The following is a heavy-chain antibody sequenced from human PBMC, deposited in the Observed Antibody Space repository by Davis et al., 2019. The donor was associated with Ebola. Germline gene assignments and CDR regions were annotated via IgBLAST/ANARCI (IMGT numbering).Heavy chain of an antibody. Sequence: GESLKISCAASGFTLSKAWMTWVRQAPGKGLEWVGRIKSNTDGGTTDYAAPVKGRFTISRDDSKNTLYLQMNSLKTEDTAVYYCTTVTDYGMDVWGQGTTVTVSS. CDR2: IKSNTDGGTT. CDR1: GFTLSKAW. CDR3: TTVTDYGMDV. V-gene: IGHV3-15*01. J-gene: IGHJ6*02. D-gene: IGHD3-16*01.